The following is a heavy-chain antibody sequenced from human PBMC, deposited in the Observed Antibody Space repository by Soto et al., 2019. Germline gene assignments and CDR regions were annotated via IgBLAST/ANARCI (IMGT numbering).Heavy chain of an antibody. CDR2: IYYSGST. CDR1: GGSISSGGYY. V-gene: IGHV4-31*03. Sequence: QVQLRESGPGLVKPSQTLSLTCTVSGGSISSGGYYWSWIRQHPGKGLEWIGYIYYSGSTYYNPSLKSRVTISVDTSKNQFSLKLSSVTAADTAVYYCARDVADVLVPAVAGYGMDVWGQGTTVTVSS. J-gene: IGHJ6*02. CDR3: ARDVADVLVPAVAGYGMDV. D-gene: IGHD2-2*01.